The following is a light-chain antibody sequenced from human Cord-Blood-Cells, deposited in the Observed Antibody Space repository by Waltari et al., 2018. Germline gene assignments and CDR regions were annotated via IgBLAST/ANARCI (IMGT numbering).Light chain of an antibody. CDR1: SSDVGGYNY. CDR2: DVS. V-gene: IGLV2-14*01. Sequence: QSALTQPASVSGSPGQSITISCTGTSSDVGGYNYVSRYQQHPGKAPKLMIYDVSKRPSGVSNRFSGSKSGNTASLTISGLQAEDEADYYCSSYTSSSTFDWVFGGGTKLTVL. CDR3: SSYTSSSTFDWV. J-gene: IGLJ3*02.